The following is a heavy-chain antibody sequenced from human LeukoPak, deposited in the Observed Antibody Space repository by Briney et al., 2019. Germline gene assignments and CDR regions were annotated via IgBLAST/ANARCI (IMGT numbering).Heavy chain of an antibody. J-gene: IGHJ5*02. CDR2: INHSGST. CDR1: GGSFSGYY. CDR3: ARVLYSNYHPRFDP. Sequence: SETLSLTCAVYGGSFSGYYWSWIRQPPGKGLEWIGEINHSGSTNYNPSLKSRVTISVDTSKNQFSLKLSSVTAADTAVYYCARVLYSNYHPRFDPWGQGTLVTVSS. D-gene: IGHD4-11*01. V-gene: IGHV4-34*01.